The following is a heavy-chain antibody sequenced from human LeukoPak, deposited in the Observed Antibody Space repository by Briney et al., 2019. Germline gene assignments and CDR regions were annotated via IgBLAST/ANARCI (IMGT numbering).Heavy chain of an antibody. CDR3: ARGPHQYCSGGSCYQFDY. Sequence: SETLSLTCAVYGGSFSGYYWSWIRQPPGKGLEWIGEINHSGSTNYNPSLKSRVTISVDTSKNQFSLKLSSVTAADTAVYYCARGPHQYCSGGSCYQFDYWGQGTLVTASS. D-gene: IGHD2-15*01. V-gene: IGHV4-34*01. CDR2: INHSGST. CDR1: GGSFSGYY. J-gene: IGHJ4*02.